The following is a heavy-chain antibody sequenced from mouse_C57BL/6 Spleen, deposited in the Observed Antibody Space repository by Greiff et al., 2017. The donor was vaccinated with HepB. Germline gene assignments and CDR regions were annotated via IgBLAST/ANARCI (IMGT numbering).Heavy chain of an antibody. CDR3: ARSIPRYFDV. D-gene: IGHD2-3*01. CDR2: IDPSDIYT. CDR1: GYTFTSYW. Sequence: QVQLQQPGAELVKPGASVKLSCKASGYTFTSYWMQWVKQRPGQGLEWIGEIDPSDIYTNYNQKFKGKATLTVDTSSSTAYMQLSSLTSEDSAVYYCARSIPRYFDVWGTGTTVTVSS. J-gene: IGHJ1*03. V-gene: IGHV1-50*01.